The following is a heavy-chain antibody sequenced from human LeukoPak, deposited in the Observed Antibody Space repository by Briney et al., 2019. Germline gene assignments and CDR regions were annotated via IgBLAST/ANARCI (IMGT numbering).Heavy chain of an antibody. CDR2: IKQDGSEK. Sequence: GGSLRLSCAASGFTFGSFWMHWVRQAPGKGLEGVADIKQDGSEKYYVDSVKGRFTISRDNAKNSLYLQMNSLRAEDTAVYYCARSSSAWIQLWLSYYYYLDVWGKGTTVTISS. CDR1: GFTFGSFW. V-gene: IGHV3-7*01. CDR3: ARSSSAWIQLWLSYYYYLDV. D-gene: IGHD5-18*01. J-gene: IGHJ6*03.